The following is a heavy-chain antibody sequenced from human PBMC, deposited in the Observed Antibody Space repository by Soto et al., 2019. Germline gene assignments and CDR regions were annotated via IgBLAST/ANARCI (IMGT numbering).Heavy chain of an antibody. CDR1: GYTFTSYG. J-gene: IGHJ4*02. V-gene: IGHV1-18*01. CDR2: ITAYNGNT. D-gene: IGHD6-19*01. CDR3: ARVVSDSSGWYQPYYFDY. Sequence: QVQLVQSGAEVKKPGASVKVSCKASGYTFTSYGISWVRQAPGQGLEWMGWITAYNGNTNYAQKLQGRVTMTTDTSTSRAYLELRSLRSDDTAVYYCARVVSDSSGWYQPYYFDYWGQGTLVTVSS.